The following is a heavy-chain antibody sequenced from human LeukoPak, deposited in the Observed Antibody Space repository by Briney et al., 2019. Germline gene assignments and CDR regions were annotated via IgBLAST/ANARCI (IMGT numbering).Heavy chain of an antibody. CDR1: GFTFSSYA. CDR3: AKDSARSSGYYRDFDY. J-gene: IGHJ4*02. Sequence: GASLRLSCAVSGFTFSSYAMSWVRQAPGKGLEWVSAISRSGDSTYYADSVKGRFTISRDNSKNTLYVQMNSLRAEDTAVYYCAKDSARSSGYYRDFDYWGQGTLVTVSS. V-gene: IGHV3-23*01. D-gene: IGHD3-22*01. CDR2: ISRSGDST.